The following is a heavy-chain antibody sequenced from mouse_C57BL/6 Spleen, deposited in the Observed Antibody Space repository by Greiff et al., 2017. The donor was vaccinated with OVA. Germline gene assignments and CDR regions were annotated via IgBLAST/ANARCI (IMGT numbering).Heavy chain of an antibody. CDR1: GYTFTSYW. CDR3: ASNFDY. V-gene: IGHV1-52*01. J-gene: IGHJ2*01. CDR2: IDPSDSET. Sequence: QVHVKQSGAELVRPGSSVTLSCKASGYTFTSYWMHWVKQRPIQGLEWIGNIDPSDSETHYNQKFKDKATLTVDKSSSTAYMQLSSLTSEDSAVYYCASNFDYWGQGTTLTVSS.